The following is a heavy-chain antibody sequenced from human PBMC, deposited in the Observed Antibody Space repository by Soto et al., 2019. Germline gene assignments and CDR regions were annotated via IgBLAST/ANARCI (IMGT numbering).Heavy chain of an antibody. CDR3: ARVSYDFWSGYYYTYYFDY. J-gene: IGHJ4*02. D-gene: IGHD3-3*01. CDR2: MYYSGST. V-gene: IGHV4-61*01. CDR1: GGSVSSGSYN. Sequence: SETLSLTCTVSGGSVSSGSYNWGWIRQPPGKGLEWIGFMYYSGSTNYTPSLKSRVTMSIDTSRNQFSLKLNSVTAADTAVYYCARVSYDFWSGYYYTYYFDYWGQGVLVTVS.